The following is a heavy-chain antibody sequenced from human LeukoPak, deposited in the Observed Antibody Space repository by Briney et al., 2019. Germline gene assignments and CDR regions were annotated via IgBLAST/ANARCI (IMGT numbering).Heavy chain of an antibody. D-gene: IGHD5-12*01. CDR1: GGSFSGYY. J-gene: IGHJ3*02. CDR2: INHSRST. V-gene: IGHV4-34*01. Sequence: SQTLSLTCAVYGGSFSGYYWSWIRQPPRKGLEWIGEINHSRSTTYNPSIKSRVTISVNTSKNQFSLKLRSVTAADTAVYYCAGGKRRDGYKVRASDIWGQGTMVTVSS. CDR3: AGGKRRDGYKVRASDI.